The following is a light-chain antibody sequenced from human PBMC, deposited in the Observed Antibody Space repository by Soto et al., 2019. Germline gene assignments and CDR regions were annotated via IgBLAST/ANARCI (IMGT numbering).Light chain of an antibody. CDR2: DAS. J-gene: IGKJ4*01. V-gene: IGKV3-11*01. Sequence: EIVLTQSPATLSLSPGDRATLSCRASQSVSRSLTWYQQKPGQAPRLLIYDASTRATGIPPRFSGSGSGTDFTLTIISLEPGDFAVYYCQQRSNSFGGGTKVEIK. CDR1: QSVSRS. CDR3: QQRSNS.